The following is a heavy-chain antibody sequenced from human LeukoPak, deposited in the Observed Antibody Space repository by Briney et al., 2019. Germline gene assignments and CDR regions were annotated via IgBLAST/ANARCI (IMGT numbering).Heavy chain of an antibody. Sequence: PSETLSLTCTVSGGSISSSSYYWGWIRQPPGKGLEWIGSIYYSGSTYYNPSLKSRVTISVDTSKNQFSLKLSSVTAADTAVYYCARGYYYDSSGYLAWGQGTLVTVSS. CDR1: GGSISSSSYY. CDR2: IYYSGST. D-gene: IGHD3-22*01. J-gene: IGHJ4*02. CDR3: ARGYYYDSSGYLA. V-gene: IGHV4-39*07.